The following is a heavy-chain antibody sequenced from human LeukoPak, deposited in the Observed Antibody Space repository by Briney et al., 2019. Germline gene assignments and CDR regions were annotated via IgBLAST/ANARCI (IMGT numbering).Heavy chain of an antibody. CDR3: AKLTYYYGSGSYYRTPIDY. CDR1: GFTFSSYG. J-gene: IGHJ4*02. D-gene: IGHD3-10*01. Sequence: GGSLRLSCAASGFTFSSYGMHWVRQAPGKGLEWVSVMSGSGDSTYYTDSVKGRFTISRDNSKNTLYLQMNSLRAEDTAVYYCAKLTYYYGSGSYYRTPIDYWGQGTLVTVSS. CDR2: MSGSGDST. V-gene: IGHV3-23*01.